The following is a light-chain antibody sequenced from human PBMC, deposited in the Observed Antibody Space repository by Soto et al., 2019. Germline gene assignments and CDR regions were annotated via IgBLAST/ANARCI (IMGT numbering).Light chain of an antibody. CDR2: DVN. CDR3: CLRV. CDR1: SSDANAYNY. Sequence: QSALTQPRSVSGFPGQSVTISCTGPSSDANAYNYVSWYQHHPGEAPKLMLYDVNKRPSGVPDRFSGSKSGNTASLTISALQAEDEADYYCCLRVFGGGTKLTVL. V-gene: IGLV2-11*01. J-gene: IGLJ3*02.